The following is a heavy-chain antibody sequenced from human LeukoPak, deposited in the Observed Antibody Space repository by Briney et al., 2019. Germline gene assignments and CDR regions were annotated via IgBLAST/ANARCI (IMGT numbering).Heavy chain of an antibody. CDR3: AKDPFDGMDV. V-gene: IGHV3-23*01. CDR1: GFTFSNYW. J-gene: IGHJ6*02. CDR2: INGNGGVT. Sequence: GGSLRLPCVASGFTFSNYWMNWVRQAPGKGLEWVSGINGNGGVTYYADSVKGRFAISRDNSKNTLYLQMNSLRAEDTAAYYCAKDPFDGMDVWGQGTTVTVSS.